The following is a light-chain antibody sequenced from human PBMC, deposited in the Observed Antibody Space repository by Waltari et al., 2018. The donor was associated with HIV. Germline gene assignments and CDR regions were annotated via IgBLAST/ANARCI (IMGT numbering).Light chain of an antibody. CDR2: TNN. Sequence: QSVLAQPPSASGAPGQRVTIPCSGISSNIARNPVNWSQQLPGTAPKLLIYTNNQRPSGVPDRFSGSKSGTSASLAISGLQSEDEADYYCAAWDDSLNGVVFGGGTKLTVL. J-gene: IGLJ2*01. CDR1: SSNIARNP. V-gene: IGLV1-44*01. CDR3: AAWDDSLNGVV.